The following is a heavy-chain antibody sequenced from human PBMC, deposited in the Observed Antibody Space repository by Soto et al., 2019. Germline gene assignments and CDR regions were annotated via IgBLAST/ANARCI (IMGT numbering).Heavy chain of an antibody. CDR3: ARARGDWYFYYYYGMDV. CDR2: MNPNSGNT. CDR1: GYTFTSYD. J-gene: IGHJ6*02. D-gene: IGHD3-9*01. Sequence: QVQLVQSGAEVKKPGASVKVSCKASGYTFTSYDINWVRQATGQGLAWMGWMNPNSGNTGYAQKFQGRVTMTRNTSISTAYMDLSSLRSEDTAVYYCARARGDWYFYYYYGMDVWGQGTTVTVSS. V-gene: IGHV1-8*01.